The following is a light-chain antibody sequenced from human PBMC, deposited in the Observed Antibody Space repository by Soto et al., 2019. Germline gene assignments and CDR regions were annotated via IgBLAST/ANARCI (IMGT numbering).Light chain of an antibody. V-gene: IGKV1-5*03. CDR1: QSFSRW. Sequence: DIQMTQSPSTLSASVGGTVTITCRASQSFSRWLAWYQQKPGKAPKLLIYETSTLQTGVPSRFSGSGSGTQFTLTINSLQADDFATYYCQQYNYFWTFGQGTKVDIK. CDR3: QQYNYFWT. CDR2: ETS. J-gene: IGKJ1*01.